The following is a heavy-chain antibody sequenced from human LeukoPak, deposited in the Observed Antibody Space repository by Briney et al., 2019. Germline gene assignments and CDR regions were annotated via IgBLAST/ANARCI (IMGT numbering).Heavy chain of an antibody. Sequence: GGFLRLSCAASGFTLSSYAVAWVRQAPGKGLEWVSTITASGGYTFYAGSVKGRFTISKDNSKNSLYLQMNSLRAEDAARYYCAKRDGYNSGLPGYWGQGILVTVSS. V-gene: IGHV3-23*01. CDR1: GFTLSSYA. CDR3: AKRDGYNSGLPGY. CDR2: ITASGGYT. J-gene: IGHJ4*02. D-gene: IGHD5-24*01.